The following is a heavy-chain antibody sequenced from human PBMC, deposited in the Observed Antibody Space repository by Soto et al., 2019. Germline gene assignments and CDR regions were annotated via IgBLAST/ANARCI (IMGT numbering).Heavy chain of an antibody. J-gene: IGHJ4*02. CDR1: GFSISGQY. Sequence: PGRSLRLSCAVSGFSISGQYMDWVRQAPGKGLEWVGRSRDRAHSYTTEYGASVKGRFTISRDDSTNSLFLQMNGLESDDTAVYYCARAFEDSRGYQRRLDYWGQGTVVTVSS. D-gene: IGHD3-22*01. CDR2: SRDRAHSYTT. CDR3: ARAFEDSRGYQRRLDY. V-gene: IGHV3-72*01.